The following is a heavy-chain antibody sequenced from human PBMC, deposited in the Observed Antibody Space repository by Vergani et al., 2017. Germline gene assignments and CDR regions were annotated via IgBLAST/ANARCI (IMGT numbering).Heavy chain of an antibody. D-gene: IGHD5-18*01. J-gene: IGHJ4*02. Sequence: QLQLQESGPGLVKPSETLSLTCTVSGGSISSSSYYWGWIRQPPGKGLEWIGSIYYSGSTYYNPSLKSRVTISVDTSKNQFSLKLSSVTAADAAVYYCARVGYSSNFDYWGRGTLVTVSS. V-gene: IGHV4-39*07. CDR3: ARVGYSSNFDY. CDR1: GGSISSSSYY. CDR2: IYYSGST.